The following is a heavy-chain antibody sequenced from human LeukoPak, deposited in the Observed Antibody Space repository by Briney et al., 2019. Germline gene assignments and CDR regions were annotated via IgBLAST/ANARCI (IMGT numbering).Heavy chain of an antibody. D-gene: IGHD3-3*01. J-gene: IGHJ4*02. CDR2: INHSWST. CDR3: ARARREVFWSGYYNV. Sequence: SETLSLTCTVSGGSISSYYWSWIRQPPGKGLEWIVSINHSWSTYYNPSLKSRVTISVDTSKNQFSLKLSSVTAADTAVYYCARARREVFWSGYYNVWGQGTLVTVSS. CDR1: GGSISSYY. V-gene: IGHV4-59*01.